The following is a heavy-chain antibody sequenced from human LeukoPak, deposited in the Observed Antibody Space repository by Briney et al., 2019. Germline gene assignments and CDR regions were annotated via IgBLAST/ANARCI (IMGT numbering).Heavy chain of an antibody. Sequence: SETLSLTCTVSGDSINNYYWHWIRQPAGKGLEWIGRIYTSGRTNYNPSLKSRVTMSIDTSKNQFSLKLTSLTAADTAVYYCAGNYGDYPKIDYWGQGILVTVSS. J-gene: IGHJ4*02. CDR3: AGNYGDYPKIDY. CDR1: GDSINNYY. D-gene: IGHD4-17*01. V-gene: IGHV4-4*07. CDR2: IYTSGRT.